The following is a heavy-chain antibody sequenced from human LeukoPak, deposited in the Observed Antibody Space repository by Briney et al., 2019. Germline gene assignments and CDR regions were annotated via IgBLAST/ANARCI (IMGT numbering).Heavy chain of an antibody. CDR1: GYTFTGYG. J-gene: IGHJ6*03. CDR3: ARVSYSSGWSYYYYMDV. V-gene: IGHV1-18*01. Sequence: ASVKVSCKPSGYTFTGYGISWVRQAPGQGLEWMGYISAYNGNTNYAQKLQGRVTMTTDTSTSTAYMELRSLRSDDTAVYYCARVSYSSGWSYYYYMDVWGKGTTVTVSS. D-gene: IGHD6-19*01. CDR2: ISAYNGNT.